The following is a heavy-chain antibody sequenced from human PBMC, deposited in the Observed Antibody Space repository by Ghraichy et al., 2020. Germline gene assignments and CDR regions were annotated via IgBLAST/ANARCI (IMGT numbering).Heavy chain of an antibody. V-gene: IGHV1-2*02. J-gene: IGHJ4*02. D-gene: IGHD3-10*01. CDR3: ARLGGSESYVDY. CDR2: INPNSGGT. Sequence: ASVKVSCKASGYTFTGYYMHWVRQAPGQGLEWMGWINPNSGGTNYAQKFQGRVTMTRYTSISTAYMELSGLRSDDTALYYCARLGGSESYVDYWGQGTLVTVSS. CDR1: GYTFTGYY.